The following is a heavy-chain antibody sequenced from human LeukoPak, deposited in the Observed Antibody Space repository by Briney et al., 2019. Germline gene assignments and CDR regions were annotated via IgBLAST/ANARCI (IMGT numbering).Heavy chain of an antibody. CDR1: GFTFSSYS. CDR2: ISSSSSYI. D-gene: IGHD6-6*01. Sequence: GGSLRLSCAASGFTFSSYSMNWVRQAPGEGLEWVSSISSSSSYIYYADSVKGRFTISRDNAKNSLYLQMNSLRAEDTAVYYCAGAYSSSSLWYFDLWGRGTLVTVSS. CDR3: AGAYSSSSLWYFDL. J-gene: IGHJ2*01. V-gene: IGHV3-21*01.